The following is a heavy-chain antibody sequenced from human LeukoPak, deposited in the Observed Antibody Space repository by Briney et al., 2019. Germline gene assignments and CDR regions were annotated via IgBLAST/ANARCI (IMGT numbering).Heavy chain of an antibody. CDR1: GLTVRSNY. CDR3: VSFYETY. CDR2: IYSGGST. Sequence: GGSLRLSCAASGLTVRSNYMSWVRQAPGKGLEWVSVIYSGGSTDYADSVKGRFIISRDNSKNTVYLQMNNLRAEDTAVYYCVSFYETYWGRGTLVTVSS. D-gene: IGHD2-2*01. J-gene: IGHJ4*02. V-gene: IGHV3-53*01.